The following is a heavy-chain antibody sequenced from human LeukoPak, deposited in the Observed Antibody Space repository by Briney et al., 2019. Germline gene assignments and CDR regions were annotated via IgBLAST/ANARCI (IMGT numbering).Heavy chain of an antibody. CDR1: GCLFTSYW. V-gene: IGHV5-51*01. D-gene: IGHD3-3*01. CDR3: ARQRDSAYYAFWSSYFFFDY. CDR2: IYPGYSDT. Sequence: GASLEISWEGSGCLFTSYWIGWVRELPGKGLEGGGIIYPGYSDTRHSPSFQGQATISADKSSSTASLRSTSLQSSDTAMSYCARQRDSAYYAFWSSYFFFDYWGQGTLVTVSS. J-gene: IGHJ4*02.